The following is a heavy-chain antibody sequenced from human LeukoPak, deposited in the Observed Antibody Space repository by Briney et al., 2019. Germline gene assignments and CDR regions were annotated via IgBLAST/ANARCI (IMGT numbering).Heavy chain of an antibody. V-gene: IGHV4-34*01. CDR1: VGSFSGYY. J-gene: IGHJ6*03. CDR3: ARGYYGSGSHCCHMDV. Sequence: SETLSLTCAVYVGSFSGYYWSWIRQPPGKGLEWIGEINHSGSTNYNSSPKSRVTISVDTSKNQFSLKLSSVTAADTAVYYCARGYYGSGSHCCHMDVWGKGTTVTVSS. CDR2: INHSGST. D-gene: IGHD3-10*01.